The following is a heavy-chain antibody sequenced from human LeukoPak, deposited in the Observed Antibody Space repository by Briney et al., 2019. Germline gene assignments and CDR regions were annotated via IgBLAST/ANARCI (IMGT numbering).Heavy chain of an antibody. J-gene: IGHJ3*02. V-gene: IGHV3-20*04. CDR2: INWNGGST. CDR1: GFTFDDYG. D-gene: IGHD3-9*01. CDR3: ARGLSSYYDILCAATSLPCDAFDI. Sequence: PGGSLRLSCAASGFTFDDYGMSWVRQAPGKGLEWVSGINWNGGSTGYADSVKGRFTISRDNAKNSLYLQMNSLRAEDTAVYYCARGLSSYYDILCAATSLPCDAFDIWGQGTMVTVSS.